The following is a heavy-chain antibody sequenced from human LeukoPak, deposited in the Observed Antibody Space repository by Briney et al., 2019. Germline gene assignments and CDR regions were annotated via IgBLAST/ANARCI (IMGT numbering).Heavy chain of an antibody. D-gene: IGHD6-19*01. V-gene: IGHV3-30*02. CDR3: AKDCSDPSSGWHFDY. J-gene: IGHJ4*02. Sequence: GGSLRLSCAASGFTFSSYGMHWVRQAPGKGLEWVAFIRYDGSIKYYADSVKGRFTISRDNSKNTVYLQMNSLRAEDTAVYYCAKDCSDPSSGWHFDYWGQGTLVTVSS. CDR2: IRYDGSIK. CDR1: GFTFSSYG.